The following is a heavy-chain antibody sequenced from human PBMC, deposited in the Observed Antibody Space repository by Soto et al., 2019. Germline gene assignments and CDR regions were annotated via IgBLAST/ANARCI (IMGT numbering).Heavy chain of an antibody. V-gene: IGHV3-30-3*01. CDR2: ISYDGSNK. J-gene: IGHJ1*01. CDR3: ARDLYTVVTPLGYFQH. D-gene: IGHD2-21*02. Sequence: GGSLRLSCAASGFTFSSYAMHWVRQAPGKGLEWVAVISYDGSNKNYADSVKGRFTISRDNSKNTLYLQMNSLRAEDTAVYYCARDLYTVVTPLGYFQHWGQGTLVTVSS. CDR1: GFTFSSYA.